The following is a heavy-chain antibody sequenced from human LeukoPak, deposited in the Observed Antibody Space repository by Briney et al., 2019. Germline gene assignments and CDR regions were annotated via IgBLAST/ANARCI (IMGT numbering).Heavy chain of an antibody. J-gene: IGHJ3*02. CDR2: IYPRDSYT. CDR3: ARHVTSASAARGFDI. CDR1: GYSFTSYW. Sequence: ESLKISCKGSGYSFTSYWIAWVRQMPGKGLEWMGIIYPRDSYTTYSPSFQGQVTISAYKSISTAYLQWSGLKASDTAVYYCARHVTSASAARGFDIWGQGTMVTVSS. V-gene: IGHV5-51*01. D-gene: IGHD1-14*01.